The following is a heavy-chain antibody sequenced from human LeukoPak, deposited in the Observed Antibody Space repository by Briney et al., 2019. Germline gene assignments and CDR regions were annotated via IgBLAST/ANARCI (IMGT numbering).Heavy chain of an antibody. V-gene: IGHV1-18*01. CDR1: GYTFTSYG. D-gene: IGHD3-16*01. J-gene: IGHJ6*02. CDR2: ISAYNGNT. Sequence: ASVKVSCKASGYTFTSYGISWVRQAPGQGLEWMGWISAYNGNTNYAQKLQGRVTMTTVTSTSTAYMELRSLRSDDTAVYYCAASSGGTEYYYYGMDVWGQGTTVTVSS. CDR3: AASSGGTEYYYYGMDV.